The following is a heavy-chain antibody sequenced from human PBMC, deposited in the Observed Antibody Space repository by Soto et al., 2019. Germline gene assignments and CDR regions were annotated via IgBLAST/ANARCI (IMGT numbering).Heavy chain of an antibody. V-gene: IGHV1-69*04. J-gene: IGHJ4*02. D-gene: IGHD5-12*01. CDR3: ARDPASYSGYDPHPFDY. CDR1: GGTFSSYT. Sequence: ASVKVSCKASGGTFSSYTISWVRQAPGQGLEWMGRIIPILGIANYAQKFQGRVTITADKSTSTAYMELSSLRSEDTAVYYCARDPASYSGYDPHPFDYWGQGTLVTSPQ. CDR2: IIPILGIA.